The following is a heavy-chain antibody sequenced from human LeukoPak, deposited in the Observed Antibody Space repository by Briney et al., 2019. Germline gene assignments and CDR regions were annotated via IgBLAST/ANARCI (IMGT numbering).Heavy chain of an antibody. CDR2: FIPILGTA. CDR3: AAIPVFGVVLHQEPV. V-gene: IGHV1-69*10. D-gene: IGHD3-3*01. J-gene: IGHJ6*04. Sequence: SVKVSCKASGATFGDYALNWVRQAPGQGLEWMGVFIPILGTANSTQKFHDRLTITADISTNTAYMELSSLRSEDTAVYFCAAIPVFGVVLHQEPVWGKGTTVTVSS. CDR1: GATFGDYA.